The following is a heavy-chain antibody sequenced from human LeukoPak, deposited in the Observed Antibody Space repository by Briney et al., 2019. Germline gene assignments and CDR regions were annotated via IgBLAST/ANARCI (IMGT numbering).Heavy chain of an antibody. CDR1: GFTFSSYG. CDR2: IRYDGSNK. Sequence: GGSLRLSCAASGFTFSSYGMHWVRQAPGKGLERVAFIRYDGSNKYYADSVKGRFTISRDNSKNTLYLQMNSLRAEDTAVYYCAKGRASSGYYDYWGQGTLVTVSS. CDR3: AKGRASSGYYDY. V-gene: IGHV3-30*02. D-gene: IGHD3-22*01. J-gene: IGHJ4*02.